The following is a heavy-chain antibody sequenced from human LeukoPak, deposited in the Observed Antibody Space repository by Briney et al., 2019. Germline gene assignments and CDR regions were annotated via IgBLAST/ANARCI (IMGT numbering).Heavy chain of an antibody. CDR3: ARGYCSSTSCYVFSYYYGMDV. CDR2: ISAYNGNT. D-gene: IGHD2-2*01. V-gene: IGHV1-18*01. Sequence: GASVKVSCKASGYTFTSYGISWVRQAPGQGLEWMGWISAYNGNTNYAQKLQGRVTMTTDTSTSTAYMELRSLRSDDTAVYYCARGYCSSTSCYVFSYYYGMDVWGQGTTVTVSS. J-gene: IGHJ6*02. CDR1: GYTFTSYG.